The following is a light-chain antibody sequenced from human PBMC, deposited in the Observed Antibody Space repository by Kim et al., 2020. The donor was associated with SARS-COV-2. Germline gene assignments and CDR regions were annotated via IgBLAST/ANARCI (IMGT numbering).Light chain of an antibody. V-gene: IGLV3-19*01. J-gene: IGLJ2*01. Sequence: SSALTQAPAVSVALGQTVRITCQGDSLRSYYATWYQQKPGQAPILVIYGKNNRPSGIPDRFSGSSSGNTASLTITGTQAGDEADYYCNSRDSNNNVLFGG. CDR2: GKN. CDR1: SLRSYY. CDR3: NSRDSNNNVL.